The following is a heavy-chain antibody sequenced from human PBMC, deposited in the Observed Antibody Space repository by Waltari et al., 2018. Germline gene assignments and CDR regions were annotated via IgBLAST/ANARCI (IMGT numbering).Heavy chain of an antibody. Sequence: QLQLQESGPGLVKPSETLSLTCRVSGGSITNTKHYWGWIRQPPGQGLEWIGTMSYLGATYSSPSLKGRVTISRDTSTNQLSLKLGSVTAADTAMYYCATYIGASVGTAAFDVWGQGTMVTVSS. CDR1: GGSITNTKHY. J-gene: IGHJ3*01. CDR2: MSYLGAT. CDR3: ATYIGASVGTAAFDV. D-gene: IGHD5-12*01. V-gene: IGHV4-39*01.